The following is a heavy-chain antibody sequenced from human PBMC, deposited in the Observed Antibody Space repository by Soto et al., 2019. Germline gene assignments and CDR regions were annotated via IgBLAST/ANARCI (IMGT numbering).Heavy chain of an antibody. J-gene: IGHJ3*02. CDR3: ARQMYYDFWSGQKSAAFDI. CDR2: IYPGDSDT. V-gene: IGHV5-51*01. Sequence: PGESLKISCKGSGYSFTSYWIGWVRQMPGKGLEWMGIIYPGDSDTRYSPSFQGQVTISADKSISTAYLQWSSLKASDTAMYYCARQMYYDFWSGQKSAAFDIWGQGTMVTVSS. D-gene: IGHD3-3*01. CDR1: GYSFTSYW.